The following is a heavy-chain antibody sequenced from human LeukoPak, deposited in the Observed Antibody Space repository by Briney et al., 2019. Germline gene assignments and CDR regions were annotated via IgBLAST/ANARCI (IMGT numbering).Heavy chain of an antibody. D-gene: IGHD6-19*01. CDR2: ISAYNGNT. Sequence: ASVKVSCKASGYTFTSYGISWVRQAPGQGLEWMGWISAYNGNTNYAQKLQGRVTMTTDTSTSTAYMELSSLRSEDTAVYYCARVGAVAGIFNNWFDPWSQGTLVTVSS. J-gene: IGHJ5*02. CDR1: GYTFTSYG. CDR3: ARVGAVAGIFNNWFDP. V-gene: IGHV1-18*01.